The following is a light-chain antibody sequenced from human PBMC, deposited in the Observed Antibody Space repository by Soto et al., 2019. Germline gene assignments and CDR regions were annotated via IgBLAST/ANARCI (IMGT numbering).Light chain of an antibody. J-gene: IGKJ1*01. CDR2: KAS. Sequence: DIQMTESPSTLSASVGDRVTITCRASQTIDSWLAWYQKRPGKPPNLLIYKASTLASGVPSRFSGSGSGTEFTLTINSLQPDDFATDYCQQYHIYSGTFGQGTKVDIK. CDR3: QQYHIYSGT. CDR1: QTIDSW. V-gene: IGKV1-5*03.